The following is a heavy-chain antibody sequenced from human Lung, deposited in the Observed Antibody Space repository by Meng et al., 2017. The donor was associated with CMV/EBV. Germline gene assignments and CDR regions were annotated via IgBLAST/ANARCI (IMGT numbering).Heavy chain of an antibody. D-gene: IGHD2-2*01. Sequence: LTFAASGFTFSSYGMHWVRQAPGKGLEWVAVIWYDGSNKYYADSVKGRFTISRDNSKNTLYLQMNSLRAEDTAVYYCAKDMGYCSSTSCSDYYYYGMDVWGQGXTVTVSS. V-gene: IGHV3-33*06. CDR3: AKDMGYCSSTSCSDYYYYGMDV. CDR1: GFTFSSYG. CDR2: IWYDGSNK. J-gene: IGHJ6*02.